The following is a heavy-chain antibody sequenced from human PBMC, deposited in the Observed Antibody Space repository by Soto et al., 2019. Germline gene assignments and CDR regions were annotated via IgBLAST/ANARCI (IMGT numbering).Heavy chain of an antibody. CDR1: GGSITSSFY. V-gene: IGHV4-39*01. D-gene: IGHD6-13*01. J-gene: IGHJ6*02. CDR3: RSSSRYSTDV. CDR2: IYGTGNT. Sequence: QLQLQESGPGLVKPSETLSLSCTVSGGSITSSFYWGWIRQPPGKGLEWIGSIYGTGNTYYNPSLKGRVIISADTSKNQFSLNLISVTAADTAVYYCRSSSRYSTDVWGQGATVTVSS.